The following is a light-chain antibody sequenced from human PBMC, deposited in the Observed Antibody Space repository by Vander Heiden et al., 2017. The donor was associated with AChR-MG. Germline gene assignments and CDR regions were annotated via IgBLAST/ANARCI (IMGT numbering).Light chain of an antibody. V-gene: IGLV3-1*01. CDR1: KLGDKY. CDR2: QDT. Sequence: SYELTQPPSVSVSPGQTASITCSGDKLGDKYACWYQQKPGQSPVLVIHQDTKRPSGIPERFSGSNSGNTATLTISGTQAMDEAYYYCQAWDSSTVGFGGGTQLT. CDR3: QAWDSSTVG. J-gene: IGLJ2*01.